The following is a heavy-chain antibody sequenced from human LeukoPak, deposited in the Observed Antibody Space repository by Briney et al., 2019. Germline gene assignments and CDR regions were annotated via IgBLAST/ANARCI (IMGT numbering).Heavy chain of an antibody. CDR1: GFTFSNYW. CDR3: ARDGNKQLVRVWGGWFDP. D-gene: IGHD6-13*01. Sequence: PVGSLRLSCAASGFTFSNYWMNWARQAPGKGLEWLANIKQDGSQTYYADSVKGRFTISRDNSKNTLYLQMNSLRAEDTAVYYCARDGNKQLVRVWGGWFDPWGQGTLVTVSS. CDR2: IKQDGSQT. V-gene: IGHV3-7*01. J-gene: IGHJ5*02.